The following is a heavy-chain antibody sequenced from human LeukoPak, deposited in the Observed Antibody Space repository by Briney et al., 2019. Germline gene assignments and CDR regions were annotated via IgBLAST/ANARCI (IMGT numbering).Heavy chain of an antibody. CDR3: ATQVISGYYPEKIDY. D-gene: IGHD3-22*01. V-gene: IGHV3-30*03. J-gene: IGHJ4*02. CDR1: GFTFSSYG. Sequence: GGSLRLSCAASGFTFSSYGMHWVRQAPGKGLKWVAVISYDGSNKYYADSVKGRFTISRDNSKNTLYLQMNSLRAEDTAVYYCATQVISGYYPEKIDYWGQGTLVTVSS. CDR2: ISYDGSNK.